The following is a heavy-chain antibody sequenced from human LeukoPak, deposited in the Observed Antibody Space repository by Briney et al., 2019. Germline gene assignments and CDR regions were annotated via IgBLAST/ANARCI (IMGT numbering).Heavy chain of an antibody. CDR3: ARDPGGYYGHFDY. CDR2: ISYDGSNK. Sequence: PGRSLRLSRAASGFTFSSYAMHWVRQAPGKGLEWVAVISYDGSNKYYADSVKGRFTISRDNSKNTLYLQMNSLRAEDTAVYYCARDPGGYYGHFDYWGRGTLVTVSS. V-gene: IGHV3-30-3*01. CDR1: GFTFSSYA. J-gene: IGHJ4*02. D-gene: IGHD3-22*01.